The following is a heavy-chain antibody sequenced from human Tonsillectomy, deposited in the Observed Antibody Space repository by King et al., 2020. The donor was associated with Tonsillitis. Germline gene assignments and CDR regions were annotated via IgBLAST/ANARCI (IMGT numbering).Heavy chain of an antibody. J-gene: IGHJ3*02. V-gene: IGHV3-30-3*01. CDR3: ASDIVVVTADDAFDI. D-gene: IGHD2-21*02. CDR2: ISYGGSNK. Sequence: HVQLVESGGGVVQPGRSLRLSCAASGFTFSSYAMHWVRQAPGKGLEWVAVISYGGSNKYYADSVKGRFTISRDNSKNTLYLQMNSLRAEDTAVYYCASDIVVVTADDAFDIWGQGTMVTVSS. CDR1: GFTFSSYA.